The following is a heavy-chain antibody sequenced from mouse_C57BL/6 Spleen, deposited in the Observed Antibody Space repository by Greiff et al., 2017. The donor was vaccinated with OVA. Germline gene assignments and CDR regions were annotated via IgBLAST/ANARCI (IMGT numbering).Heavy chain of an antibody. CDR3: ARDSSGPAWFAY. D-gene: IGHD3-2*02. V-gene: IGHV1-4*01. J-gene: IGHJ3*01. Sequence: QVQLKQSGAELARPGASVKMSCKASGYTFTSYTMHWVKQRPGQGLEWIGYINPSSGYTKYNQKFKDKATLTADKSSSTAYMQLSSLTSEDSAVYYCARDSSGPAWFAYWGQGTLVTVSA. CDR2: INPSSGYT. CDR1: GYTFTSYT.